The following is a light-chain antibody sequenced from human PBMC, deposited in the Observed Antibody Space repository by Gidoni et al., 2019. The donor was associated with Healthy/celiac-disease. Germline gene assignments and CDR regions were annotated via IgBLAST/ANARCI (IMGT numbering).Light chain of an antibody. J-gene: IGKJ1*01. V-gene: IGKV1-5*03. CDR2: KAS. Sequence: DIQMTQSPSTLSASVGDRVTITCRASQSISSWLAWYQQKPGKAPKLPIYKASSLESGVPSRFSGSGSGTEFTLTISSLQPDDFATYYCQQYNSYSQTFXQXTKVEIK. CDR1: QSISSW. CDR3: QQYNSYSQT.